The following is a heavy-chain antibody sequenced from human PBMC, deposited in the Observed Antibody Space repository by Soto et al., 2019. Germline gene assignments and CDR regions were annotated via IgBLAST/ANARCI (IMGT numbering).Heavy chain of an antibody. CDR3: ARDFTDSSGPTLGMGV. J-gene: IGHJ6*02. D-gene: IGHD6-19*01. V-gene: IGHV4-31*03. Sequence: QVQLQESGPGLVKPSQTLSLTCTVSGGSISSGGYYWSWIRQHPGKGLEWIGYIYYSGSTYYNPSLKSRVTISVDTSKSKCSLKLSSVTAADTAVYYCARDFTDSSGPTLGMGVWGQGTTVTVSS. CDR1: GGSISSGGYY. CDR2: IYYSGST.